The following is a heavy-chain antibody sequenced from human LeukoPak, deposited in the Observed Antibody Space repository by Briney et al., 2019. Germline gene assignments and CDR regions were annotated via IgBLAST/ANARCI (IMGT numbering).Heavy chain of an antibody. Sequence: GGPLRLSCAASGFTVSNNYMTWVRQAPGKGLESVSIINDGGRTFYADSVRGRFTISRDNAKNTLYLQMSGLRAEDTAVYYCAGAPETGHWGQGTLVTVSS. CDR1: GFTVSNNY. V-gene: IGHV3-66*01. D-gene: IGHD5-24*01. J-gene: IGHJ4*02. CDR2: INDGGRT. CDR3: AGAPETGH.